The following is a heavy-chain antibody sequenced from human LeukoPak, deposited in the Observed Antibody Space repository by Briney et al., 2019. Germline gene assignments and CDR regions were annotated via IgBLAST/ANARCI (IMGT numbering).Heavy chain of an antibody. J-gene: IGHJ4*02. V-gene: IGHV3-23*01. CDR3: AKVGWYSSGWYVSKPFDY. Sequence: PGGSLRLSCAASGFTFSSYAMSLVRQAPGQGLEWVSAISGSGGSTYYADSVKGRFTISRDNSKNTLYLQMNSLRAEDTAVYYCAKVGWYSSGWYVSKPFDYWGQGTLVTVSS. CDR2: ISGSGGST. CDR1: GFTFSSYA. D-gene: IGHD6-19*01.